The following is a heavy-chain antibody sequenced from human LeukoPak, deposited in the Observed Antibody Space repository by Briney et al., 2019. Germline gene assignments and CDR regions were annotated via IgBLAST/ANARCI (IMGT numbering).Heavy chain of an antibody. CDR1: GGSISSYY. Sequence: SETLSLTCTVSGGSISSYYWNWIRQPPGKGLEWIGYIYYSGSTNYNPSLKSRVSISVDTSKNQFSLKLRSVTAADTAVYYCARTYYDILTGWVSPTHAFDIWGQGTMITVSS. V-gene: IGHV4-59*01. D-gene: IGHD3-9*01. CDR2: IYYSGST. J-gene: IGHJ3*02. CDR3: ARTYYDILTGWVSPTHAFDI.